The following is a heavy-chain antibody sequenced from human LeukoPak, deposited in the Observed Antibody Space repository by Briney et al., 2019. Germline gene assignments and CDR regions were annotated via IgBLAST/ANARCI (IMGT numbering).Heavy chain of an antibody. D-gene: IGHD2-21*01. V-gene: IGHV1-69*04. CDR1: GGTFSSYA. Sequence: GASVKVSCKASGGTFSSYAISWVRQAPGQGLEWMGRIIPILGIANYAQKFQGRVTITADKSTSTAYMKLSSLRSEDTAVYYCARESMVYCGGDCYRDFDYWGQGTLVTVSS. CDR2: IIPILGIA. J-gene: IGHJ4*02. CDR3: ARESMVYCGGDCYRDFDY.